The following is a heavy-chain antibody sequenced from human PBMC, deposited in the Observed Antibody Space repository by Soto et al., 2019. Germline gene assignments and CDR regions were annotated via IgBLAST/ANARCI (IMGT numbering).Heavy chain of an antibody. V-gene: IGHV1-2*04. CDR2: INPNSGGT. CDR3: ARGDILTGYYNNWFDP. J-gene: IGHJ5*02. D-gene: IGHD3-9*01. Sequence: ASLKVSCKASGYTFTGYYMHWVRQAPGQGLEWMGWINPNSGGTNYAQKFQGWGTMTRDTAISTAYMELSRVRSDETAVYYCARGDILTGYYNNWFDPWGQGTLVPVSS. CDR1: GYTFTGYY.